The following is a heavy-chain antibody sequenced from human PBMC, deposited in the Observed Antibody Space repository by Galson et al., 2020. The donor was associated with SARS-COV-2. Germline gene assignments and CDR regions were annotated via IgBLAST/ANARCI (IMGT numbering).Heavy chain of an antibody. D-gene: IGHD6-19*01. V-gene: IGHV1-69*13. CDR3: ARSDPDYSNGWYEITFDS. Sequence: SVKVSCKASGGTFNRCALSWVRQAPGQGLEWMGGIIPIFGVANYAQTFQGRVTITADESTRTVYMELSSLRSEDTAVYYCARSDPDYSNGWYEITFDSWGQGTLVTVSS. CDR1: GGTFNRCA. CDR2: IIPIFGVA. J-gene: IGHJ4*02.